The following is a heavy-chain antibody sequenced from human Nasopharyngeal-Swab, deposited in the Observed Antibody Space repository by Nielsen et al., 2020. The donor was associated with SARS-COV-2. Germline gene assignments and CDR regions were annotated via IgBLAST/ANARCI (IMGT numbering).Heavy chain of an antibody. V-gene: IGHV3-48*03. CDR1: GFTFSSYE. CDR2: ISSSGSTI. D-gene: IGHD3-16*01. Sequence: GGSLRLSCAASGFTFSSYEMNWVRQAPGKGLEWVSYISSSGSTIYYADSVKGRFTISRDNAKNSLYLQMNSLRAEDTAVYYCARDWAQPYYYYGMDVWGQGTTVTVSS. CDR3: ARDWAQPYYYYGMDV. J-gene: IGHJ6*02.